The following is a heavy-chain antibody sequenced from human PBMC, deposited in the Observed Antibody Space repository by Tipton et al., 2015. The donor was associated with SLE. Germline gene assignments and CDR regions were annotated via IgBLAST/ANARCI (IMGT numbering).Heavy chain of an antibody. D-gene: IGHD1-20*01. V-gene: IGHV4-59*08. J-gene: IGHJ4*02. CDR2: IYYGRA. CDR1: NGSISGHY. CDR3: ARVSAGITAWY. Sequence: TLSLTCTVSNGSISGHYWSWIRQTPGKGLEWMGYIYYGRANYNPSLKSRVTISADTSKNQFSLRLSSVTAADTAMYYCARVSAGITAWYWGQGTLVTVSS.